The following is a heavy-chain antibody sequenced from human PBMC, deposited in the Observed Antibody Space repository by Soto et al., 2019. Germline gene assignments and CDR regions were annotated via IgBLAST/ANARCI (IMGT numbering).Heavy chain of an antibody. J-gene: IGHJ4*02. CDR1: GFSLSSSGVG. D-gene: IGHD1-26*01. Sequence: QITLKESGPTLVKPTQTLTLTCTFSGFSLSSSGVGVGWIRQPPGKALEWLVLIYLDDDRRYSPSLKSRLTTTKDTAKNQVALTMTTMDPVDTATYSCEHHSGVGAITHCGQGTLVTVST. CDR2: IYLDDDR. V-gene: IGHV2-5*02. CDR3: EHHSGVGAITH.